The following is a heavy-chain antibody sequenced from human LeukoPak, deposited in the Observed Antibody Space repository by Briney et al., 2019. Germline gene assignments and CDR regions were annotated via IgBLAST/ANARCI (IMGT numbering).Heavy chain of an antibody. CDR3: ARYYLETSGYSPFFDF. CDR1: GFTFTDYI. CDR2: ISSSGSNI. Sequence: GGSLRLSCAASGFTFTDYIFTWVRQAPGKSLEWVSSISSSGSNIYYADSMKGRFTVSRDNAKNSLYLQMNSLRAEDTAVYYCARYYLETSGYSPFFDFRGQGTLVTVSS. D-gene: IGHD5-12*01. J-gene: IGHJ4*02. V-gene: IGHV3-21*01.